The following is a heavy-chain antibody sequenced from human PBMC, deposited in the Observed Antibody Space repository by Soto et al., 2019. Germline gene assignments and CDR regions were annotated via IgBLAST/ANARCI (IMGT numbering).Heavy chain of an antibody. V-gene: IGHV3-33*01. J-gene: IGHJ3*02. Sequence: GGSLRLSCAASGFTFSSYGMHWVRQAPGKGLEWVAVIWYDGSNKYYADSVKGRFTISRDNSKNTLYLQMNSLRAEDTAVYYCASECGACSPPSMAQAFESGGHGTMVAVSS. D-gene: IGHD3-10*01. CDR3: ASECGACSPPSMAQAFES. CDR2: IWYDGSNK. CDR1: GFTFSSYG.